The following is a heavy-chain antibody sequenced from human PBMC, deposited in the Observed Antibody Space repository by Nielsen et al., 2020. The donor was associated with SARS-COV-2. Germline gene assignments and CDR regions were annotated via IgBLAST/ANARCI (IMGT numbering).Heavy chain of an antibody. CDR3: AKVGGRKTSSY. V-gene: IGHV3-15*01. CDR2: IKSKTDGGTT. Sequence: GESLKISCAASGFTFSNAWMSWVRQAPGKGLEWVGRIKSKTDGGTTDYAAPVKGRFTISRDDSKNTLYLQMNSLRAEDTAVYYCAKVGGRKTSSYWGQGTLVTVSS. J-gene: IGHJ4*02. CDR1: GFTFSNAW. D-gene: IGHD3-16*01.